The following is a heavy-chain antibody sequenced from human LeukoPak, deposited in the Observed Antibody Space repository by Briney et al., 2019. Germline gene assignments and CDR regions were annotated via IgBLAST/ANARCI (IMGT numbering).Heavy chain of an antibody. CDR1: GFTFSSYW. CDR2: INSDGSST. D-gene: IGHD6-19*01. V-gene: IGHV3-74*01. Sequence: GGSLRLSCAASGFTFSSYWMHWVRQAPGKGLVWVSRINSDGSSTSYADSVKGRFTISRDNAKNTLYLQMNSLRTEDTAVYYCASAPPYSSGRYERWFYMDDWGKGTTVTVSS. CDR3: ASAPPYSSGRYERWFYMDD. J-gene: IGHJ6*03.